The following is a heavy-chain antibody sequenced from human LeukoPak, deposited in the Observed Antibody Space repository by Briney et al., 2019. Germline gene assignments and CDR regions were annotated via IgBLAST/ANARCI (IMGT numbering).Heavy chain of an antibody. J-gene: IGHJ4*02. D-gene: IGHD1-26*01. Sequence: SETLSLTCTVSGGSISSYYWSWIRQPPGKGLEWIGYIYYSGSTNYNPSLKSRVTISVDTSKNQFYLKLSSVTAADTAVYYCARGQWELPVGFDYWGQGTLVTVSS. CDR1: GGSISSYY. V-gene: IGHV4-59*01. CDR2: IYYSGST. CDR3: ARGQWELPVGFDY.